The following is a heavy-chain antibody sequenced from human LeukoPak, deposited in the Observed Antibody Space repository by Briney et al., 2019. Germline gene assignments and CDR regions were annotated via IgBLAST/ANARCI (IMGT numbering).Heavy chain of an antibody. D-gene: IGHD6-19*01. CDR3: ARGPRGLGMAGTFDY. V-gene: IGHV4-34*01. CDR2: INHSGST. CDR1: GESFSGYY. Sequence: SETLSLTCAVYGESFSGYYWSWIRQPPGKWLEWIGEINHSGSTNYNPSLKSRVTISVDTSKNQFSLKLNSVTAADTAVYYCARGPRGLGMAGTFDYWGQGTLVTVSS. J-gene: IGHJ4*02.